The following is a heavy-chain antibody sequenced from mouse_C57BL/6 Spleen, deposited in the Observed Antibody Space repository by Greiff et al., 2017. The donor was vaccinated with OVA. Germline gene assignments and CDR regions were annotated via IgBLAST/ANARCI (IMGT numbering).Heavy chain of an antibody. CDR2: IHPNSGST. Sequence: QVQLQQPGAELVKPGASVKLSCKASGYTFTSYWMHWVKQRPGQGLEWIGMIHPNSGSTNYNEKFKSKATLTVDKSSSTAYMQLSSLTSEDSAVYYCARGNYYSNYDYYAMDYWGQGTSVTVSS. V-gene: IGHV1-64*01. J-gene: IGHJ4*01. CDR1: GYTFTSYW. CDR3: ARGNYYSNYDYYAMDY. D-gene: IGHD2-5*01.